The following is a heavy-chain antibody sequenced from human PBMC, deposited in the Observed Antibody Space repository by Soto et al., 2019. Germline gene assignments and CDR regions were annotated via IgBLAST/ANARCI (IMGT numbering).Heavy chain of an antibody. CDR3: ARQIYDSDTGPNFQYYFDS. J-gene: IGHJ4*02. V-gene: IGHV5-10-1*01. CDR2: IDPSDSQT. D-gene: IGHD3-22*01. CDR1: GYSFAGYW. Sequence: GESLKISCQGSGYSFAGYWITWVRQKPGKGLEWMGRIDPSDSQTYYSPSFRGHVTISVTKSITTVFLQWSSLRASDTAMYYCARQIYDSDTGPNFQYYFDSGGKGPPVTVPS.